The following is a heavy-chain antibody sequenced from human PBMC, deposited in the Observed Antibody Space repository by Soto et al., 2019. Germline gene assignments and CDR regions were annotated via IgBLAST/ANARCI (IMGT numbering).Heavy chain of an antibody. D-gene: IGHD5-12*01. V-gene: IGHV3-13*01. CDR3: ARAARWLQSRYFDL. Sequence: GGSLRLSCAASGFTFSNYDMHWVRQTTGRGLEWVSAIDIAGATYYPDSVKGRFTISREKAKNSSYLQMNSLRADDTAVYYCARAARWLQSRYFDLWGRGTLVTVS. CDR2: IDIAGAT. CDR1: GFTFSNYD. J-gene: IGHJ2*01.